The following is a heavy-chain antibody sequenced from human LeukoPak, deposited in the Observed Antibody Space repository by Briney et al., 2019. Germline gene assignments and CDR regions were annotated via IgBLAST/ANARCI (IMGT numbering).Heavy chain of an antibody. CDR1: GFTFSSYW. CDR3: ARDQLYYDFWSGYYREDYYYGMDV. D-gene: IGHD3-3*01. J-gene: IGHJ6*02. Sequence: QAGGSLRLSCAASGFTFSSYWMHWVRQAPGKGLVWVSRINSDGSSTSYADSVKGRFTISRDNAKNTLYLQMNSLRAEDTAVYYCARDQLYYDFWSGYYREDYYYGMDVWDQGTTVTVSS. CDR2: INSDGSST. V-gene: IGHV3-74*01.